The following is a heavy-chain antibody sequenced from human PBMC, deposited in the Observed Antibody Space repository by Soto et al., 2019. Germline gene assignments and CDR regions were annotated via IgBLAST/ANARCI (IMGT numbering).Heavy chain of an antibody. CDR3: ARGIAGYSSSWYRVYYYYGMDV. CDR1: GFTFSSHS. J-gene: IGHJ6*02. Sequence: LSSAASGFTFSSHSMNWVRQAPGKGLEWVSSISSSSSYIYYADSVKGRFTISRDNAKNSLYLQMNSLRAEDTAVYYCARGIAGYSSSWYRVYYYYGMDVWGQGTTVTVSS. CDR2: ISSSSSYI. D-gene: IGHD6-13*01. V-gene: IGHV3-21*01.